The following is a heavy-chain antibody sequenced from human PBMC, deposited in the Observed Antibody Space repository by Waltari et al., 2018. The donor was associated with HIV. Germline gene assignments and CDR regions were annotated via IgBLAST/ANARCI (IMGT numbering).Heavy chain of an antibody. CDR2: IYPADSET. D-gene: IGHD2-15*01. CDR3: ARPDMTYGRDV. J-gene: IGHJ6*02. V-gene: IGHV5-51*01. Sequence: EVRLVQSGAEVRKPGESLEISCEAFGYNFADHWIGWVRQMPGRGLEWRGAIYPADSETRYSPSFRGRVTISADKFSSTAYLQWRSLEASDTATDYWARPDMTYGRDVWGQGTTVTVSS. CDR1: GYNFADHW.